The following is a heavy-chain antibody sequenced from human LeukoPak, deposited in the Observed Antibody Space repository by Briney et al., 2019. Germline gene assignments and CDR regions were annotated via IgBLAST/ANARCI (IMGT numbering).Heavy chain of an antibody. D-gene: IGHD6-19*01. CDR2: ISYDGSST. V-gene: IGHV3-74*01. CDR1: GFTFSTYW. J-gene: IGHJ4*02. Sequence: GGSLRLFCVASGFTFSTYWMHWVRQAPGKGLVWVSRISYDGSSTNYADSVKGRFSISRDNAKNTVYLQMNSLRAEDTAVYYCAREAAVAGIYFDSWGQGTLVTVSS. CDR3: AREAAVAGIYFDS.